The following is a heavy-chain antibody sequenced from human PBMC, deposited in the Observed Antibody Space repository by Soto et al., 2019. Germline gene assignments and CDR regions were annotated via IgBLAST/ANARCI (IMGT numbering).Heavy chain of an antibody. V-gene: IGHV3-48*03. D-gene: IGHD3-22*01. Sequence: EVQLVESGGGLVQPGGSLRLSCAASGFTFSSYEMNWVRQAPGKGREWVSYISSSGSIIYYADSVKGRFTISRDNAKNSLYLQMNSLRVEDTAVYYCARGVLYYYDSSGYPHWFDPWGQGTLFTVSS. CDR3: ARGVLYYYDSSGYPHWFDP. J-gene: IGHJ5*02. CDR2: ISSSGSII. CDR1: GFTFSSYE.